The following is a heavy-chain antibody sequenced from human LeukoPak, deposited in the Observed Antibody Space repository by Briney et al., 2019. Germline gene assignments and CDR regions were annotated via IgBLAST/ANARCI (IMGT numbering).Heavy chain of an antibody. CDR3: AKSDEYQLLPFDY. D-gene: IGHD2-2*01. J-gene: IGHJ4*02. CDR2: ISSSSSYI. CDR1: GFTFSSYS. V-gene: IGHV3-21*04. Sequence: PGGSLRLSCAASGFTFSSYSMNWVRQAPGKGLEWVSSISSSSSYIYYADSVKGRFTISRDNSKNTLYLQMNSLRAEDTAVYYCAKSDEYQLLPFDYWGQGTLVTVSS.